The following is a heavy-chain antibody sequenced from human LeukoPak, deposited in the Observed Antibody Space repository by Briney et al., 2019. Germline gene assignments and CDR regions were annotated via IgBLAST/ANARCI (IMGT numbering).Heavy chain of an antibody. V-gene: IGHV1-2*02. CDR3: ARDLEEDGGPDSLPI. CDR1: GYTFTVCY. J-gene: IGHJ3*02. Sequence: ASVRVSSKASGYTFTVCYMHWVRHAPRQGREWMGWTNPNRGGTNYTQKCQGRVTMTRDTSISTAEMELSRLESDDTAVYYCARDLEEDGGPDSLPIWGQGTMVTVSS. CDR2: TNPNRGGT. D-gene: IGHD5-18*01.